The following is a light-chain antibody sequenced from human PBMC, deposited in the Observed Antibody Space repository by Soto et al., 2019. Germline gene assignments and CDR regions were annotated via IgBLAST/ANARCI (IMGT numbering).Light chain of an antibody. J-gene: IGKJ5*01. Sequence: EIVLTQSPGTLSLSPGERGTLSCRASQNLGTLYLAWFQQKSGQAPRLLIYSASRRATGIPDRFSGSGSGTDFTLTISRLEPEDFALYYCQQYGSSPITFGQGTRLEI. V-gene: IGKV3-20*01. CDR3: QQYGSSPIT. CDR2: SAS. CDR1: QNLGTLY.